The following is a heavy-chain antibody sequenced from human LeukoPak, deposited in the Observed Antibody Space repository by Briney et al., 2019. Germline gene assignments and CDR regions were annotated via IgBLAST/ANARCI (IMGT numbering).Heavy chain of an antibody. D-gene: IGHD3-22*01. CDR1: GGSISSSSYY. CDR3: ARYTYYYDSSGYADY. J-gene: IGHJ4*02. Sequence: SETLSLTCTVSGGSISSSSYYWGWIRQPPGRGLEWIGSFYYSGSTYYNPSLKSRVTISVDTSKNHFSLKLSSVTAADTAVYYCARYTYYYDSSGYADYWGQGTLVTVSS. CDR2: FYYSGST. V-gene: IGHV4-39*07.